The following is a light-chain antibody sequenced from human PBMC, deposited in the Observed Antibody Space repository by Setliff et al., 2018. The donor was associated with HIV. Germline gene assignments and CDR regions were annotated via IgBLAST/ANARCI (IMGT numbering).Light chain of an antibody. CDR1: SSDIGRYNL. Sequence: QSVLTQPASVSGSPGQSITISCTGTSSDIGRYNLVSWYQQYPGKAPKLMIYQATKRPSGVSTRFSGSKSGNTASLTISGLQAEDEADYYCCSNTGSNTYVFGSGTKVTVL. J-gene: IGLJ1*01. CDR2: QAT. V-gene: IGLV2-23*01. CDR3: CSNTGSNTYV.